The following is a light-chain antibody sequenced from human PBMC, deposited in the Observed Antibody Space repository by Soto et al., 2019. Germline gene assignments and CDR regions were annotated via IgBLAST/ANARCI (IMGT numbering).Light chain of an antibody. CDR2: GAT. CDR3: LQYNHYPPT. J-gene: IGKJ1*01. Sequence: DIQITQSPSSLSASVGDRVTITCRASQGIKNELGWYQQKSGLAPKRLIFGATTLQSGVPSRFSGSASGTDFSLIISSLQPEDFATYYCLQYNHYPPTFGQGTKVDIK. V-gene: IGKV1-17*01. CDR1: QGIKNE.